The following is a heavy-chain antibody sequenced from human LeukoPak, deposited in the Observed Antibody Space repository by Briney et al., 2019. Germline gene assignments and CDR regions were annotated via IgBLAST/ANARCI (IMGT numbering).Heavy chain of an antibody. J-gene: IGHJ4*02. Sequence: GGSLRLSCAASGFTFSSYGMHWVRQAPGKGLEWVAVIPYDGSNKYYADSVKGRFTISRDNSKNTLYLQMNSLRAEDTAVYYCAKWGDYDVLTGYYDPDYWGQGTLVTVSS. CDR2: IPYDGSNK. CDR1: GFTFSSYG. V-gene: IGHV3-30*18. CDR3: AKWGDYDVLTGYYDPDY. D-gene: IGHD3-9*01.